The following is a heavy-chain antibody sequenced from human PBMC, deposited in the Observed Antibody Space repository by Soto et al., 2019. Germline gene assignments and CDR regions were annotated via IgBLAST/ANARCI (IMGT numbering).Heavy chain of an antibody. CDR3: AREEGVVARAFDY. Sequence: QVQLVESGGGVVQPGRSLRLSCTTSGFTFSSYGMHWVRQAPGKGLEWMAIIWFDGSKKYYADSVKGRFTISRDNSKKTVYLHMNSLRVEDTAVYYCAREEGVVARAFDYWGQGTLVTVSS. CDR2: IWFDGSKK. J-gene: IGHJ4*02. D-gene: IGHD2-15*01. V-gene: IGHV3-33*01. CDR1: GFTFSSYG.